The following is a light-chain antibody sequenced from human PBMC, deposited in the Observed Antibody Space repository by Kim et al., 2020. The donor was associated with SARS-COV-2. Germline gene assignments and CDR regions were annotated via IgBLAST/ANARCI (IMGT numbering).Light chain of an antibody. J-gene: IGKJ5*01. Sequence: EIVLTQSPGTLSLSPGERATLSCRASQSVGKNYLAWFHHKPGQAPRLLSHGASSRAAGIPDRCSGSGSGTDFTLTISRLEPEDFAVFYCQQYASAPITFGQGTRLEIK. V-gene: IGKV3-20*01. CDR1: QSVGKNY. CDR3: QQYASAPIT. CDR2: GAS.